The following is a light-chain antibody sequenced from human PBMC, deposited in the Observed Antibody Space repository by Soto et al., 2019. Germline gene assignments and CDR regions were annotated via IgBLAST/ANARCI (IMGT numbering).Light chain of an antibody. CDR3: QVWDSTSDHRYV. Sequence: SYELTQPPSVSVAPGQTARITGGGNNIASKTVHWYQQKPGQAPVLVVYDDSDRPSGVPERFSGSNSGSTATLTISTVEAGDEADYYCQVWDSTSDHRYVFGTGTKVTVL. J-gene: IGLJ1*01. CDR1: NIASKT. V-gene: IGLV3-21*02. CDR2: DDS.